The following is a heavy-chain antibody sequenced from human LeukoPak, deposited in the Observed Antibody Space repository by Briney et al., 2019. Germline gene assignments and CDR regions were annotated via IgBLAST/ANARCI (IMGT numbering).Heavy chain of an antibody. V-gene: IGHV3-33*01. CDR1: GFTFSSYG. J-gene: IGHJ6*02. Sequence: GGSLRLSCAASGFTFSSYGMHWVRQAPGKGLEWVAVIWYDGSNKYYADSVRGRFTISRDNSKNTLYLQMNSQRAEDTAVYYCARERSGSYSAYYYYYGMDVWGQGTTVTVSS. CDR2: IWYDGSNK. D-gene: IGHD1-26*01. CDR3: ARERSGSYSAYYYYYGMDV.